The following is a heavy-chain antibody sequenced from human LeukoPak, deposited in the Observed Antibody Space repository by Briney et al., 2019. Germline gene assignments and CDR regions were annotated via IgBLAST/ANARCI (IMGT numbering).Heavy chain of an antibody. CDR1: GGSISSNSYY. CDR2: IYYSGST. CDR3: ARLQWELQGDY. D-gene: IGHD1-26*01. Sequence: SETLSLTCTVSGGSISSNSYYWGWIRQPPGKGLKWIGSIYYSGSTYYNPSLKSRVTISVDTSKNQFSLKLISVTAADTAVYYCARLQWELQGDYWGQGTLVTVSS. V-gene: IGHV4-39*01. J-gene: IGHJ4*02.